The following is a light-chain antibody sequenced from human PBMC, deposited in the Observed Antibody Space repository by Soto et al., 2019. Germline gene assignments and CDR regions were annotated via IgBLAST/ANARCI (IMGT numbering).Light chain of an antibody. CDR3: LQHNSYPYT. CDR1: QGIRNY. CDR2: ATS. Sequence: DLQMTQSPFSLSASVGDRVTITCRASQGIRNYLGWFQQKPGEAPKRLIYATSSLEGGVPSRFSGSGSGTEFTLTISSLQPEEFATYYCLQHNSYPYTFGQGTKLEIK. V-gene: IGKV1-17*01. J-gene: IGKJ2*01.